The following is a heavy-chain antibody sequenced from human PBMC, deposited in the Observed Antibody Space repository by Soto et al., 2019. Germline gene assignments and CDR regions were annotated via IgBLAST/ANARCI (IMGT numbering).Heavy chain of an antibody. D-gene: IGHD3-22*01. CDR2: IYYSGST. V-gene: IGHV4-59*01. Sequence: SETLSLTCTVSGGSISSYYWSWIRQPPGKGLERIGYIYYSGSTNYNPSLKSRVTISVDTSKNQFSLKLSSVTAADTAVYYCARSGAYYYDSSGWTRGAFDIWGQGTMVTVSS. J-gene: IGHJ3*02. CDR1: GGSISSYY. CDR3: ARSGAYYYDSSGWTRGAFDI.